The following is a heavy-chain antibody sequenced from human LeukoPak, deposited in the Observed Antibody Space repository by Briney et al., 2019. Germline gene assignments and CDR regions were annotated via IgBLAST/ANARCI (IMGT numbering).Heavy chain of an antibody. CDR2: ISYDGSNK. J-gene: IGHJ1*01. D-gene: IGHD1-26*01. V-gene: IGHV3-30*04. Sequence: GGSLRLSCAASGFTSSRYAMHWVRQAPGKGLEWVAIISYDGSNKYYADSVKGRFTISRDNSKNTLYLQMNSLRAEDTAVYYCARASGSYPPAEYFHHWGQGTLVTVSS. CDR3: ARASGSYPPAEYFHH. CDR1: GFTSSRYA.